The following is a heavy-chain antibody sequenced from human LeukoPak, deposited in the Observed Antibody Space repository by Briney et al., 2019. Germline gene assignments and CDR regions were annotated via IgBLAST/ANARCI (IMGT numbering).Heavy chain of an antibody. J-gene: IGHJ4*02. CDR2: IYYSGST. CDR1: VGSISSYY. V-gene: IGHV4-59*01. Sequence: SETLSLTCTVSVGSISSYYWSWIRQPPGKGLEWIGYIYYSGSTNYNPSLKSRVTISVDTSKNQFSLKLSSVTAADTAVYYCASGALRGWLPRYCSGGSCYALGYWGQGTLVTVSS. D-gene: IGHD2-15*01. CDR3: ASGALRGWLPRYCSGGSCYALGY.